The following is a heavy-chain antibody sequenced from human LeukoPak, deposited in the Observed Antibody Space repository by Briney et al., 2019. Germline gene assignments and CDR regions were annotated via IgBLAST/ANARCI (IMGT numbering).Heavy chain of an antibody. CDR3: ARDLYYDILTGYYNYYYMDV. J-gene: IGHJ6*03. Sequence: ASVTVSCKASGYTFTGYYMHWVRQAPGQGLEWMGWISAYNGNTNYAQKLQGRVTMTTDTSTSTAYMELRSLRSDDTAVYYCARDLYYDILTGYYNYYYMDVWGKGTTVTIPS. CDR2: ISAYNGNT. D-gene: IGHD3-9*01. V-gene: IGHV1-18*04. CDR1: GYTFTGYY.